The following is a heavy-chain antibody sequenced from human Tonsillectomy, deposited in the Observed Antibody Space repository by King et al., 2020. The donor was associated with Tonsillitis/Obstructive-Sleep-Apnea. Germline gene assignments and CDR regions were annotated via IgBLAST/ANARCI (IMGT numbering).Heavy chain of an antibody. J-gene: IGHJ5*02. CDR3: AFSGRVLGWFDP. D-gene: IGHD3-10*01. V-gene: IGHV1-46*01. CDR2: INPSGGST. Sequence: QLVQSGAEVKKPGASVKVSCKASGYTFTSYYMHWVRQAPGQGLEWMGIINPSGGSTSYAQKFQGRVTMTRDTSTSTVYMELSSLRSEDTAVYYCAFSGRVLGWFDPWGQGTLVTVSS. CDR1: GYTFTSYY.